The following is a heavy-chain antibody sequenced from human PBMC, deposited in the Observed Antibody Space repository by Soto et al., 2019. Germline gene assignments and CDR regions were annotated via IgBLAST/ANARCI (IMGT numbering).Heavy chain of an antibody. CDR1: GYTFTSYY. V-gene: IGHV1-46*01. CDR2: INPSGGST. D-gene: IGHD5-12*01. CDR3: ARDLRRGHSGYDLVPLYGMDV. Sequence: GDSVKVSCKASGYTFTSYYMHWVRQAPGQGLEWMGIINPSGGSTSYAQKFQGRVTMTRDTSTSTVYMELSSLRSEDTAVYYCARDLRRGHSGYDLVPLYGMDVWGQGTRVTVSS. J-gene: IGHJ6*02.